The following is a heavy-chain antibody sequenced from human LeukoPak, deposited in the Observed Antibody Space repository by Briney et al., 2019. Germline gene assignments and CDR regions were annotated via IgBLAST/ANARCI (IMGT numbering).Heavy chain of an antibody. V-gene: IGHV3-74*01. CDR3: ARGRGSWYGVYFDY. CDR1: GFTFSSYSSYW. CDR2: INSDGTYT. Sequence: PGGSLRLSCVASGFTFSSYSSYWMNWVRQAPGKGLVWVSRINSDGTYTTYADSVKGRFTISRDNAKNSLYLQLKSLRTEDTAVYYCARGRGSWYGVYFDYWGQGSLVTVSS. D-gene: IGHD6-13*01. J-gene: IGHJ4*02.